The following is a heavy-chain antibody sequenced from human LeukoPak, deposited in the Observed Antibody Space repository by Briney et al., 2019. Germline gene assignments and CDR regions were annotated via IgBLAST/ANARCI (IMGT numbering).Heavy chain of an antibody. Sequence: GGSLRLSCAASGFTFSDTPMSWVRQAPGKGLEWLSYISNSGSVTQYADSIRGRFTISRDNAKNSLYLQMNSLRDDDTAVYYCARDPQHTWFDPWGQGTQVTVSS. J-gene: IGHJ5*02. V-gene: IGHV3-48*02. CDR3: ARDPQHTWFDP. CDR2: ISNSGSVT. CDR1: GFTFSDTP.